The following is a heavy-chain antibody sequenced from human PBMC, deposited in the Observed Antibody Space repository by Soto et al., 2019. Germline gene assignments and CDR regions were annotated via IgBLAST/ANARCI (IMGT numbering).Heavy chain of an antibody. CDR1: GGSFNGYY. D-gene: IGHD3-22*01. J-gene: IGHJ4*02. CDR2: INHSGST. CDR3: ARGEDYDSSGYYYDY. Sequence: SGTLSLTCAVYGGSFNGYYCTWIRQPPGKGLEWIGEINHSGSTNYNPSLKSRVTISVDTSKNQFSLKLSSVTAADTAVYYCARGEDYDSSGYYYDYWGQGTLVTVS. V-gene: IGHV4-34*01.